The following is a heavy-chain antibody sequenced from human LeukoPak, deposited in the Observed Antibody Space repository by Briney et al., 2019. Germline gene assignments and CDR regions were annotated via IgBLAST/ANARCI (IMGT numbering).Heavy chain of an antibody. Sequence: GGSLRLSCAASGFTFSDYRMSWVRQAPGKGLEWVANIKQDGSEKNYVDSVKGRFTVSRDNSKTSLYLQLNSLRTEDTAIYYCAKSDGNHVWATSDYWGQGTQVTVSS. D-gene: IGHD7-27*01. CDR1: GFTFSDYR. CDR2: IKQDGSEK. CDR3: AKSDGNHVWATSDY. V-gene: IGHV3-7*03. J-gene: IGHJ4*02.